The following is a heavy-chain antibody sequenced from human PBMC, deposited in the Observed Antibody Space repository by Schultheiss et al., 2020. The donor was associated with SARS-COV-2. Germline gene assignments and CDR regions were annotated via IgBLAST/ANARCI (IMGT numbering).Heavy chain of an antibody. D-gene: IGHD4-23*01. Sequence: ASVKVSCKASGYTFTSYGISWVRQAPGQGLEWMGWINPNSGGTNYAQKLQGRVTMTTDTSTSTAYMELRSLRSDDTAVYYCARGYGGNWGGYGMDVWGQGTTVTVSS. CDR2: INPNSGGT. V-gene: IGHV1-18*01. CDR1: GYTFTSYG. J-gene: IGHJ6*02. CDR3: ARGYGGNWGGYGMDV.